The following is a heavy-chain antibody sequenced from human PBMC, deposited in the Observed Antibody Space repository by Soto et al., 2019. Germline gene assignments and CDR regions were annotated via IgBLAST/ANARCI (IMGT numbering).Heavy chain of an antibody. V-gene: IGHV4-59*01. CDR1: GGSMNNYY. CDR2: IYYSGST. J-gene: IGHJ6*02. Sequence: MSLTCSVSGGSMNNYYWSWIRQPPGKGLEYTGYIYYSGSTNYNSSLKSRISISVDTSKNQFSLKLSSVTAADAAVYHCARDYRSPSGGMDVWGQGTTVTVSS. D-gene: IGHD3-16*02. CDR3: ARDYRSPSGGMDV.